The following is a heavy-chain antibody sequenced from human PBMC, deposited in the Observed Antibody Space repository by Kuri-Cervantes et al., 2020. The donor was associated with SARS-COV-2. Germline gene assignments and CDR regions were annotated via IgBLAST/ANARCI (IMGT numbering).Heavy chain of an antibody. V-gene: IGHV3-15*01. CDR2: IKSKTDGGTT. CDR1: GFTFSNAW. D-gene: IGHD6-13*01. Sequence: GESLKISCAASGFTFSNAWMSWVRQAPGKGLEWVGRIKSKTDGGTTDYAAPVKGRFTISRDDSKNTLYLQMISLKTEDTAVYYCTTATAAGTALNYYYYGMDVWGQGTTVTVSS. J-gene: IGHJ6*02. CDR3: TTATAAGTALNYYYYGMDV.